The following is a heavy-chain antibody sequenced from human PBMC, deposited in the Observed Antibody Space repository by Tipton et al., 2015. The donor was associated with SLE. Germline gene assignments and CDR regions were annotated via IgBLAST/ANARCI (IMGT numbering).Heavy chain of an antibody. D-gene: IGHD3-10*01. CDR2: IGIDSDGTRT. Sequence: SLRLSCAASEFTFRSYWMHWVRQSPGKGLVWVSGIGIDSDGTRTIYADSVRGRFTISRDNSLNTLYLQMNSLRAEDTAVYYCAKHNAQVWFRELSYFFDYWGQGILVTVSS. CDR3: AKHNAQVWFRELSYFFDY. CDR1: EFTFRSYW. J-gene: IGHJ4*02. V-gene: IGHV3-74*01.